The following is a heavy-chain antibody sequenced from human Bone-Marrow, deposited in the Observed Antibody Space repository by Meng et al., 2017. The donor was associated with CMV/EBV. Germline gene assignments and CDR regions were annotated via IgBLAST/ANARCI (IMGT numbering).Heavy chain of an antibody. CDR1: GFTFSSYS. J-gene: IGHJ6*01. Sequence: GESLKISCAASGFTFSSYSMNWVRQAPGKGLEWVSSISSSSSYIYYADSVKGRFTISRDNSKTTLYLQMNSLSAEDTAVYYCAKVRYCSGSSCFPYYYHGMDVWGQGATVTGSS. D-gene: IGHD2-15*01. CDR3: AKVRYCSGSSCFPYYYHGMDV. V-gene: IGHV3-21*04. CDR2: ISSSSSYI.